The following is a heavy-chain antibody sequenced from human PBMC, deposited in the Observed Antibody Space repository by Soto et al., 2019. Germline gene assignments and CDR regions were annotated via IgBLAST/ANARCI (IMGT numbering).Heavy chain of an antibody. V-gene: IGHV5-51*01. CDR1: GYSFTSYW. J-gene: IGHJ6*02. Sequence: GESLKISCQGSGYSFTSYWIGWARQMPGKGLEWMGIIYPGDSDTRYSPSFQGQVTISADKSISTAYLQWSSLKASDTAMYYCAKTAAGGKNYYGMDVWGQGTTVTV. D-gene: IGHD6-13*01. CDR3: AKTAAGGKNYYGMDV. CDR2: IYPGDSDT.